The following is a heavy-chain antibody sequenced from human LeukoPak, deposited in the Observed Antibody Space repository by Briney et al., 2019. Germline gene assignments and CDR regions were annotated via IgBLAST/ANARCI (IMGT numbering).Heavy chain of an antibody. D-gene: IGHD6-19*01. CDR3: ATGGVAGTGSIDY. J-gene: IGHJ4*02. Sequence: GASVKISCKVSGYTFTDYYMHWVQQAPGKGLEWMGLVDPEGGETIYAEKFQGRVTITADTSTDTAYMELSSLRSEDTAVYYCATGGVAGTGSIDYWGQGTLVTVSS. V-gene: IGHV1-69-2*01. CDR2: VDPEGGET. CDR1: GYTFTDYY.